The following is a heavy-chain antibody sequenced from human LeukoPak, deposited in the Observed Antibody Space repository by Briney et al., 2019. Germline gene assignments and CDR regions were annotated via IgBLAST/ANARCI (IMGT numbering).Heavy chain of an antibody. V-gene: IGHV4-61*02. Sequence: SQTLSLTCTVSGGSISSGSYYWSWIRQPAGKGLEWIGRIYTSGSTNYNPSLKSRVTISVDTSKNQFSLKLSSVTAADTAVYYCARRGSGWSRQPIDIWGQGTMVTVSS. D-gene: IGHD6-19*01. CDR3: ARRGSGWSRQPIDI. CDR2: IYTSGST. J-gene: IGHJ3*02. CDR1: GGSISSGSYY.